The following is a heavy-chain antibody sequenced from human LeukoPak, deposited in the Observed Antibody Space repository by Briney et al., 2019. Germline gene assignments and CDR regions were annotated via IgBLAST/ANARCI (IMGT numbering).Heavy chain of an antibody. CDR1: GDSIGSYY. D-gene: IGHD3-22*01. Sequence: SETLSLTCTVSGDSIGSYYWNWIRQSPGEEMEWIGYVYYFGSTMYNPSLKSRVNISVNRSTNQFSLSVSSVTVADTAVYFCARTPKYFFEDSDSFYFDYWGQGALVTVSS. CDR2: VYYFGST. CDR3: ARTPKYFFEDSDSFYFDY. V-gene: IGHV4-59*01. J-gene: IGHJ4*02.